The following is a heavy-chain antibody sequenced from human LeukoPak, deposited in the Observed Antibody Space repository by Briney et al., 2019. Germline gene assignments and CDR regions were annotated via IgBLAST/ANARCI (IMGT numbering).Heavy chain of an antibody. V-gene: IGHV1-2*04. D-gene: IGHD1-26*01. J-gene: IGHJ3*02. CDR3: ARQVDGSYSRGDAFDI. Sequence: GASVKVSCKASGYTFTGYYMHWVRQAPGQGLEWMGWINPNSGGTNYAQKFQGWVTMTRDTSISTAYMELSRLRSDDTAVYYCARQVDGSYSRGDAFDIWGQGTMVTVSS. CDR2: INPNSGGT. CDR1: GYTFTGYY.